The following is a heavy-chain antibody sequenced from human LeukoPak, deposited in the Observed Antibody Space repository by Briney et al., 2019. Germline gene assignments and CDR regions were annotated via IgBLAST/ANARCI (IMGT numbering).Heavy chain of an antibody. CDR3: ARRTGSGSLYY. Sequence: ASVKVSCKASGGTFSSHTISWVRQAPGQGLEWMGRIIPILGIANYAQKFQGRVTITADKSTSTAYMELSSLRSEDTAVYYCARRTGSGSLYYWGQGTLVTVSS. CDR2: IIPILGIA. J-gene: IGHJ4*02. CDR1: GGTFSSHT. D-gene: IGHD3-10*01. V-gene: IGHV1-69*02.